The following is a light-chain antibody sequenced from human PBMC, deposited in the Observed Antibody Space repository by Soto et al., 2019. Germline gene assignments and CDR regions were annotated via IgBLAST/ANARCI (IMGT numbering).Light chain of an antibody. V-gene: IGKV3-15*01. J-gene: IGKJ4*01. CDR3: QQYSDWPLT. Sequence: EIVMTQSPDTLSVSPGEKATLSCRASQSVRSNLAWYQQKPGQAPRLLIFGASTGATGVPARFSGGGSETAFTLTINGLQSEDFATYYWQQYSDWPLTFGGGTKVES. CDR1: QSVRSN. CDR2: GAS.